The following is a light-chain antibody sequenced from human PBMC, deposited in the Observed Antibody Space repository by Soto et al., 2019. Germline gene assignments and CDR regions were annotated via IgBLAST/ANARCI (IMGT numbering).Light chain of an antibody. V-gene: IGLV1-47*01. CDR1: SSNIGSNY. J-gene: IGLJ2*01. Sequence: QSVLTQPPSASGTPGQRVTSSCSGSSSNIGSNYVYWYQQLPGSAPKLLIYRNDQRPSGVPDRFSASKSGTAASLAISGLRSEDEADYHCAAWDDSLSAVVFGGGTTLTVL. CDR3: AAWDDSLSAVV. CDR2: RND.